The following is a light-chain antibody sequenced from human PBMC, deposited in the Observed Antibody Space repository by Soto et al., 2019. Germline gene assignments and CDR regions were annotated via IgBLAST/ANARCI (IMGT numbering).Light chain of an antibody. CDR3: MQDLRTPIT. Sequence: MPQSLPKHPESAGEGTCVACGGSRSILHSNGYNYLDWYLQKPGQSPQLLIYLGSNLASGVPDRVSGSGSGTDFTLKISRVEAEDVGVFFCMQDLRTPITFGQGTQVEIK. J-gene: IGKJ5*01. CDR1: RSILHSNGYNY. V-gene: IGKV2-28*01. CDR2: LGS.